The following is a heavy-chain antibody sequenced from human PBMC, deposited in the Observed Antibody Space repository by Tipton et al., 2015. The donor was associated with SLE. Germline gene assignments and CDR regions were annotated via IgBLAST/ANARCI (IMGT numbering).Heavy chain of an antibody. V-gene: IGHV4-59*01. Sequence: LRLSCTVSGGPISSYYWSWIRQPPGKGLEWIGYIYYSGSTNYNPSLKSRVTISVDTSKNQFSLKLSSVTAADTAVYYCARGIAAADGYWGQGTLVTVSS. J-gene: IGHJ4*02. CDR1: GGPISSYY. CDR3: ARGIAAADGY. D-gene: IGHD6-13*01. CDR2: IYYSGST.